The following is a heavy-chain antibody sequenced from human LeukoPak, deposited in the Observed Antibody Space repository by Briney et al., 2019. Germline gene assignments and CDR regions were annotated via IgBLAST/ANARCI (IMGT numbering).Heavy chain of an antibody. CDR3: TKTFSGSDPMVAYYFDH. CDR2: INTDGSST. D-gene: IGHD5-12*01. J-gene: IGHJ4*02. V-gene: IGHV3-74*01. Sequence: GGSLRLSCEASGFTFSSDWIHWVRQAPGKGLVWVSRINTDGSSTTYADSVKGRFTISRDNSKNTLYLQMNSLRAEDTAVYYCTKTFSGSDPMVAYYFDHWGQGTLVTVSS. CDR1: GFTFSSDW.